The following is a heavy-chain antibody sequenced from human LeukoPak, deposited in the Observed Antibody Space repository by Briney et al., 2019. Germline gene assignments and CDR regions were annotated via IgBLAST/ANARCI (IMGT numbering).Heavy chain of an antibody. CDR3: ARLSAGFNSSYWFDP. CDR2: IYSSGRT. V-gene: IGHV4-4*09. D-gene: IGHD2/OR15-2a*01. CDR1: GGSISSYY. J-gene: IGHJ5*02. Sequence: PSETLSLTCTISGGSISSYYWTWIRQPPGKGLEWIGYIYSSGRTNYNPSLKSQVTMSVDTSKNQFSLKVIPVTAADTAVYYCARLSAGFNSSYWFDPWGQGTLVTVSS.